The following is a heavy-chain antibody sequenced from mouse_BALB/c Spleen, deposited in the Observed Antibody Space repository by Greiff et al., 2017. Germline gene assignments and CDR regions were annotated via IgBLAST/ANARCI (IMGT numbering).Heavy chain of an antibody. CDR3: ASGENLDY. CDR1: GFTFSSYG. J-gene: IGHJ2*01. V-gene: IGHV5-17*02. Sequence: EVKLVESGGGLVQPGGSRKLSCAASGFTFSSYGMHWVRQAPEKGLEWVGYISSGSSTNYYADTVKGRFTISRDNPKNTLFLQMTSLRSEDTAMYYCASGENLDYWGQGTTLTVSS. CDR2: ISSGSSTN.